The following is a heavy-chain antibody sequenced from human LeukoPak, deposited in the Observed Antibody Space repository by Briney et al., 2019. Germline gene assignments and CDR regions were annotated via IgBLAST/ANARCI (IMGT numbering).Heavy chain of an antibody. D-gene: IGHD1-26*01. CDR3: AKAQSFECELETPSDY. Sequence: GGSLRLSCAASGCIFSSYGMHWVRQAPGKGLEWVAFIRYDGSNKYYADSVKGRFTISRDNSKNTLYLQMNSLRAEDTALYYCAKAQSFECELETPSDYWGQGTPVTVSS. CDR2: IRYDGSNK. V-gene: IGHV3-30*02. CDR1: GCIFSSYG. J-gene: IGHJ4*02.